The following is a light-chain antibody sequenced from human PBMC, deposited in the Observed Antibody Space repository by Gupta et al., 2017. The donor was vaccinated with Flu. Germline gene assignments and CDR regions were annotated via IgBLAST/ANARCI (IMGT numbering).Light chain of an antibody. J-gene: IGLJ2*01. CDR2: EVS. V-gene: IGLV2-8*01. CDR1: SSDVGAYDS. CDR3: TSAGDSNNLV. Sequence: QSALTQPPSASGSPGQSVTISCTGTSSDVGAYDSVSWYQQHPANPHHLMIYEVSKRTAVVPGRFSASKSGNTASLTITVPVEEEAADYYHTSAGDSNNLVFGGGTKLTVL.